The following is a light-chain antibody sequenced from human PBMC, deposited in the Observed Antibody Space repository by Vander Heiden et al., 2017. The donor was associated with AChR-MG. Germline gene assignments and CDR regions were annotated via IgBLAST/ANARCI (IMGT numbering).Light chain of an antibody. CDR1: HSISTY. J-gene: IGKJ1*01. CDR2: DAS. Sequence: EIVLTQSPATLSLSVGERATLSCRASHSISTYLAWYQQKPGQAPRLLIYDASNRATGIPGRFSGSGSGTDFTLTISGLDPEDVAVYYLQHRRDWWTFGQRTKVEIK. CDR3: QHRRDWWT. V-gene: IGKV3-11*01.